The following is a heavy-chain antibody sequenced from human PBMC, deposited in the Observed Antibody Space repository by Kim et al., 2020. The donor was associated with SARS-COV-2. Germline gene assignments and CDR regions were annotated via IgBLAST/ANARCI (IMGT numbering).Heavy chain of an antibody. D-gene: IGHD1-7*01. CDR3: TTDSPDLPKCNWNSPWGYGMDV. Sequence: GGSLRLSCAASGFTFSNAWMSWVRQAPGKGLEWVGRIKSKTDGGTTDYAAPVKGRFTISRDDSKNTLYLQMNSLKTEDTAVYYCTTDSPDLPKCNWNSPWGYGMDVWGQGTTVTVSS. J-gene: IGHJ6*02. CDR2: IKSKTDGGTT. V-gene: IGHV3-15*01. CDR1: GFTFSNAW.